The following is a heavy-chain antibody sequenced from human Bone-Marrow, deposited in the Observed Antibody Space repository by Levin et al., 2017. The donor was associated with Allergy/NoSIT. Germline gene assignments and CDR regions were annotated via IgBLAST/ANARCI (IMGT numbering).Heavy chain of an antibody. CDR3: ARVALPRYCTSTSCSDSGYYFDY. V-gene: IGHV3-13*01. CDR2: IGTAADS. J-gene: IGHJ4*02. Sequence: ASVKVSCAASGFTFSSYDMHWVRLATGRGLDWVSAIGTAADSYYSGSVKGRFTVSRDNAKNSFYLQMNSLRAGDTAVYYCARVALPRYCTSTSCSDSGYYFDYWGQGTLVTVSS. CDR1: GFTFSSYD. D-gene: IGHD2-2*01.